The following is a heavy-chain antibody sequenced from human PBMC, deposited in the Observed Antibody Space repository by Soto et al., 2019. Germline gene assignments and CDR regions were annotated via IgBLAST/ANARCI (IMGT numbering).Heavy chain of an antibody. CDR3: ATRPLLPGAP. CDR1: GFTFSSND. Sequence: EVQLVESGGGLIQPGGSLRLSCAASGFTFSSNDMNWVPQAPGKGLEWVSLIYSSGSTSYADSVKGRFTISRDNSKNTLYLQMSSLRAEDTAVYYCATRPLLPGAPWGQGTMVTVSS. CDR2: IYSSGST. V-gene: IGHV3-53*01. D-gene: IGHD3-22*01. J-gene: IGHJ3*01.